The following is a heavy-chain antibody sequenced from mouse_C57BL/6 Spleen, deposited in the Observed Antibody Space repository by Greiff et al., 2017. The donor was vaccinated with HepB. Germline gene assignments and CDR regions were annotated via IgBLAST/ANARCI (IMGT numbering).Heavy chain of an antibody. D-gene: IGHD1-1*01. CDR3: ARESIKKAMDY. CDR2: IDPSDSYT. CDR1: GYTFTSYW. J-gene: IGHJ4*01. Sequence: VQLQQPGAELVKPGASVKLSCKASGYTFTSYWMQWVKQRPGQGLEWIGEIDPSDSYTNYNQKFKGKATLTVDTSSSTAYMQRSSLTSEDSAVYYCARESIKKAMDYWGQGTSVTVSS. V-gene: IGHV1-50*01.